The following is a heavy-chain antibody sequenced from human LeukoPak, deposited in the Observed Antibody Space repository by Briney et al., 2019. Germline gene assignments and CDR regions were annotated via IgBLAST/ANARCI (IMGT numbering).Heavy chain of an antibody. CDR2: ISSSSTYI. CDR3: ARGPAAAGPPDY. Sequence: KAGGSLRLSCAASGFTFSSYAMTWVRQAPGKGLEWVSSISSSSTYIYYADSVKGRFTISRDNAKNSLYLQMNSLRAEDTAVYYCARGPAAAGPPDYWGQGTLVTVSS. V-gene: IGHV3-21*01. CDR1: GFTFSSYA. J-gene: IGHJ4*02. D-gene: IGHD6-13*01.